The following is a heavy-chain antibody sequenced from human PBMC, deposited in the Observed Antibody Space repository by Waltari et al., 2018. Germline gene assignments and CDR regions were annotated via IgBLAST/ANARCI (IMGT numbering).Heavy chain of an antibody. CDR2: ISGTGENT. V-gene: IGHV3-23*01. CDR1: GVIFRSNA. CDR3: ARDPLNDYGGWDDY. D-gene: IGHD4-17*01. J-gene: IGHJ4*02. Sequence: EVELLESGGTLVQSGGSLRVSCAASGVIFRSNAFSWVRQAPGKGLELVSSISGTGENTYYAESVKGRFTISRDNSKNTVFLQMNNLRVDDTAIYYCARDPLNDYGGWDDYWGQGTLVTVSS.